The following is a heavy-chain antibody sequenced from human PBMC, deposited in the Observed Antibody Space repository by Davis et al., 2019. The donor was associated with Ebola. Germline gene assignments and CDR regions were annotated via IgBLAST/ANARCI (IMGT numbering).Heavy chain of an antibody. J-gene: IGHJ6*02. CDR2: IYAGDSET. D-gene: IGHD1-1*01. V-gene: IGHV5-51*01. CDR3: ATSTGTTAFPYYYYGMDV. CDR1: GYTFTSHW. Sequence: WGSLRLSCKGSGYTFTSHWIAWFRQVPGKGLEWMGIIYAGDSETRYSPSFQGQVTISADKSISTAYLQWSSLKASDTAMYYCATSTGTTAFPYYYYGMDVWGQGTTVTVSS.